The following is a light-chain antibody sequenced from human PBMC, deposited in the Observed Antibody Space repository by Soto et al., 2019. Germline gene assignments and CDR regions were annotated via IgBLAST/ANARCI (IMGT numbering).Light chain of an antibody. V-gene: IGKV1-6*01. CDR2: AAS. Sequence: AIQMTQSPSSLSASVGDRVTITCRASQGIRSDLAWYQKKSGKAPKLLIYAASSLQSGVPSRFSGSGSGSDFTLTSSSLQPEDFATYYCLQDYTYPRTFGQGTSVEI. J-gene: IGKJ1*01. CDR3: LQDYTYPRT. CDR1: QGIRSD.